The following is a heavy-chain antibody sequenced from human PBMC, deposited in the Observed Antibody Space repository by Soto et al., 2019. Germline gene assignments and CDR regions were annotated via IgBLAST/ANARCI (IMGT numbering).Heavy chain of an antibody. Sequence: GVLRLSCAASGFTFSTFAMRCVRQPPGKGLEWVSTISAGGDPTYYADSVKGRFTISRDNSKNTVFLQLNSLGAEDTAIDYCAKDEVGATRYWGRGTLVTVSS. CDR2: ISAGGDPT. J-gene: IGHJ4*02. CDR3: AKDEVGATRY. D-gene: IGHD1-26*01. CDR1: GFTFSTFA. V-gene: IGHV3-23*01.